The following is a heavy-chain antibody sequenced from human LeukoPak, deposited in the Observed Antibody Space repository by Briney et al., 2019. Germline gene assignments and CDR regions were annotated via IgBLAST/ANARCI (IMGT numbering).Heavy chain of an antibody. CDR2: ISWNSGSI. CDR1: GFTFHDYA. V-gene: IGHV3-9*01. Sequence: PGRSLRLSCAASGFTFHDYAIHWVRQAPGKGLEWVSRISWNSGSIDYADSVKGRFTISRDNANNSLYLQMNSLRPEDTALYYCARARAMATNTGLGYWGQGTLVTVSS. D-gene: IGHD5-24*01. J-gene: IGHJ4*02. CDR3: ARARAMATNTGLGY.